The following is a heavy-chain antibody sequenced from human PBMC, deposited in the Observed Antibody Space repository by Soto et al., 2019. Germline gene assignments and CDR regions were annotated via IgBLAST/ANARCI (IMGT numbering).Heavy chain of an antibody. V-gene: IGHV3-23*01. D-gene: IGHD6-19*01. CDR1: GFTFSTQA. Sequence: EVQLLESGGGLVQPGGSLSLSCSASGFTFSTQAMAWGRRAPGKGLEWVSALISSGESPDNADSVKGRFTNSRDNSKNTLYLQVSSLRADDTAVYYCAKDLHGSGCSFDQWGQGTVVTVSS. J-gene: IGHJ4*02. CDR3: AKDLHGSGCSFDQ. CDR2: LISSGESP.